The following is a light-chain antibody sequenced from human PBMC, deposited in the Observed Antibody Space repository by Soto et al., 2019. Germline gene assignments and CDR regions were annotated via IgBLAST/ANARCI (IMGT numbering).Light chain of an antibody. Sequence: EIVLTQSPATLSLSPGERATLSCRASQSVSSYLAWYQQKPGQAPRLLIYDASNRATGIPARFSGSGSGTDFTLIISSLEPEFFAVYYCQQRSNWPLTFGGGTKVHIK. V-gene: IGKV3-11*01. J-gene: IGKJ4*01. CDR3: QQRSNWPLT. CDR2: DAS. CDR1: QSVSSY.